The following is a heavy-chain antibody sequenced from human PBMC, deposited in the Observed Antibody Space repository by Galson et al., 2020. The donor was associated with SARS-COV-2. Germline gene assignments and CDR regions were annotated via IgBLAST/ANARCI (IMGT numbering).Heavy chain of an antibody. V-gene: IGHV3-30*04. CDR1: GFTFSTFP. D-gene: IGHD3-3*01. CDR3: ARVPPEYEFWSGRCDY. CDR2: ISYDGRHK. Sequence: TGGSLRLSCVASGFTFSTFPMPWVRQTPGKGLEWVAVISYDGRHKVHADSVEGRFTISRDNSKNTLYLQMNSLRTEDTAMYYCARVPPEYEFWSGRCDYWGQGCLVTVSS. J-gene: IGHJ4*02.